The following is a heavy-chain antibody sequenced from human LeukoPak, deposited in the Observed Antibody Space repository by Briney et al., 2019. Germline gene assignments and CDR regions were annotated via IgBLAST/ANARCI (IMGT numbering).Heavy chain of an antibody. CDR3: ARRVVLWFGEFYFFDY. CDR2: IYHSGST. V-gene: IGHV4-38-2*02. D-gene: IGHD3-10*01. J-gene: IGHJ4*02. CDR1: GYSISSGYY. Sequence: SETLSLTCTVSGYSISSGYYWGWIRQPPGKGLEWIGSIYHSGSTNYNPSLKSRVTISVDTSKNQFSLKLSSVTAADTAVYYCARRVVLWFGEFYFFDYWGQGTLVTVSS.